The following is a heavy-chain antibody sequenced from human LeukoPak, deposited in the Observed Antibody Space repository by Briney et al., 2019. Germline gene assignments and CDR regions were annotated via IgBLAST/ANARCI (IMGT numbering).Heavy chain of an antibody. D-gene: IGHD1-26*01. Sequence: EAGGSLRLSCAASGFTFSSYSMNWVRQAPGKGLEWVSSISSSSSYIYYADSVKGRFTISRDNAKNSLYLQMNSLRAEDTAVYYCARDPSSGSYGYYFDYWGQGTLVTVSS. CDR3: ARDPSSGSYGYYFDY. CDR1: GFTFSSYS. V-gene: IGHV3-21*01. CDR2: ISSSSSYI. J-gene: IGHJ4*02.